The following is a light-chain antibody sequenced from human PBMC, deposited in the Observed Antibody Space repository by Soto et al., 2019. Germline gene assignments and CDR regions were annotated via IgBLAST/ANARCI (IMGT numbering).Light chain of an antibody. CDR1: QSVSSY. CDR2: DTS. Sequence: EIVLRQSPVTLSLSPRERATLSCRASQSVSSYLAWYQQKPGQAPRLLIYDTSTRATGIPARFSGSGSGTEFTLTISSLQSEDFAVYYCQQYNNWPPITFGQGARLEIK. J-gene: IGKJ5*01. CDR3: QQYNNWPPIT. V-gene: IGKV3-15*01.